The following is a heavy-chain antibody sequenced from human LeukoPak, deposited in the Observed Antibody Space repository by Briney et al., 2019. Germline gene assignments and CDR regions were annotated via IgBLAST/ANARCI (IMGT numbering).Heavy chain of an antibody. CDR2: ISSSGSTI. D-gene: IGHD2-15*01. V-gene: IGHV3-48*03. CDR3: ARVLGLLIDY. Sequence: GGSLRLSCAASGFTFSSYEMNWVRQAPGKGLEWVSYISSSGSTIYYADSVKGRFTISRDNAKSSLYLQMNSLRAEDTAVYYCARVLGLLIDYWGQGTLVTVSS. J-gene: IGHJ4*02. CDR1: GFTFSSYE.